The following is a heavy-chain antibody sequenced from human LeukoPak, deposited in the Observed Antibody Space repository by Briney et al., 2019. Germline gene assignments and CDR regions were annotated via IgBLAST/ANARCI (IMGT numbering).Heavy chain of an antibody. J-gene: IGHJ4*02. CDR1: EFSFSAYW. V-gene: IGHV3-74*01. Sequence: PGGSLRLSCAASEFSFSAYWIHWVRQAPGKGLVWVSSIKSDGSVTSYADAVKGRFSLSADNAKNTQYLQMNSLRAEDTAMYYCALDINGDLFHIWGQGTPVTVSS. D-gene: IGHD2-21*01. CDR3: ALDINGDLFHI. CDR2: IKSDGSVT.